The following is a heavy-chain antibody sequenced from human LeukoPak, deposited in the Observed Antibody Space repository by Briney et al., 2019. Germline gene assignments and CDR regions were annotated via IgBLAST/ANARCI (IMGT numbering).Heavy chain of an antibody. CDR2: ISVNCGNT. V-gene: IGHV3-23*01. J-gene: IGHJ6*02. Sequence: GGSLRLSCAASGFTFSSYAMTWVRQAPGKGLEWVSSISVNCGNTYYADSVKGRFTISRDNSKNTLSLQMNSLRAEDTAVYYCARGYCNSISCYGYYYSGMDVWGQGTTVTVSS. CDR1: GFTFSSYA. CDR3: ARGYCNSISCYGYYYSGMDV. D-gene: IGHD2-2*01.